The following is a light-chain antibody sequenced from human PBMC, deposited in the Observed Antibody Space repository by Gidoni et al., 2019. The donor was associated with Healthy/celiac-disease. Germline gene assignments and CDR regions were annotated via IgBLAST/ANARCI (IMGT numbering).Light chain of an antibody. CDR3: QQYNSYSPT. CDR1: QSISSW. J-gene: IGKJ1*01. CDR2: DAS. Sequence: DIQMTQSPSTLSASVGARVTITCRAIQSISSWLAWYQQKPGKAPKLLIYDASSLESGVPSRFSGSGSGTEFTLTISSLQPDDFATYYCQQYNSYSPTFGQGTKVEIK. V-gene: IGKV1-5*01.